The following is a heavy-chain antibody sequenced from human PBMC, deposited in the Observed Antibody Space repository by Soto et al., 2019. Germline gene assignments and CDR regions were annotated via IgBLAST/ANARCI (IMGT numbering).Heavy chain of an antibody. CDR2: INSDGTNS. D-gene: IGHD2-21*01. CDR3: LACRPYSVS. J-gene: IGHJ4*02. CDR1: GFSLNDYW. V-gene: IGHV3-74*01. Sequence: VQLVESGGGLVQPGGSLRLSCAASGFSLNDYWMHWVRQAPGKGPVWVSRINSDGTNSAYADSVKGRFTISRDMAKKSLYLQMNSLAAADTAEYAGLACRPYSVSWGQGTLVAVSS.